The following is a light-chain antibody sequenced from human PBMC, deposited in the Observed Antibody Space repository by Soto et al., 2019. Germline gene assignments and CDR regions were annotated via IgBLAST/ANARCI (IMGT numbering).Light chain of an antibody. Sequence: EIVLTQSPATLSLSPGDRVTLSCRASQTVGRYLSWYQHSPGQGPRLLVYDTSNRATGIPARFSGSGSETDFTLTISSLEPEDFAVYYCQQRLHWPITFDQGTRLEIK. V-gene: IGKV3-11*01. CDR3: QQRLHWPIT. CDR1: QTVGRY. J-gene: IGKJ5*01. CDR2: DTS.